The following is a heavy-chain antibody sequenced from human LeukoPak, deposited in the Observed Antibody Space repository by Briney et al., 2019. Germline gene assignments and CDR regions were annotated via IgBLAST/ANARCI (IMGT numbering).Heavy chain of an antibody. V-gene: IGHV3-33*01. J-gene: IGHJ4*02. Sequence: PGGSLRLSCAASGFTFSSYGMHWVRQAPGKGLEWVAVIWYDGSNKYYADSVKGRFTISRDNSKNTLYLQMNSLRAEDTAVYYCARATQGVVAAYIDYWGQGTLVTVSS. CDR1: GFTFSSYG. CDR3: ARATQGVVAAYIDY. CDR2: IWYDGSNK. D-gene: IGHD2-15*01.